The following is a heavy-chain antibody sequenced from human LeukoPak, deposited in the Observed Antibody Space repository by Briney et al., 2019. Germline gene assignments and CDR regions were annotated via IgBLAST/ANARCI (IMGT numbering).Heavy chain of an antibody. CDR1: GFTFSSYW. V-gene: IGHV3-7*01. CDR3: ARYGDHPFNWFDP. CDR2: IKQDGSEK. D-gene: IGHD4-17*01. J-gene: IGHJ5*02. Sequence: PGGSLRLSCAASGFTFSSYWMSWVRQAPGKGLEWVANIKQDGSEKYYVDSVKGRFTISRDNAKNSLYLQMNSLRAEDTAVYYCARYGDHPFNWFDPWGQGTLVTVSS.